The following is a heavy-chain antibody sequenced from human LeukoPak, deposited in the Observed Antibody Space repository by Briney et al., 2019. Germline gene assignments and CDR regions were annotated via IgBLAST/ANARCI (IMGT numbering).Heavy chain of an antibody. D-gene: IGHD4-17*01. V-gene: IGHV1-69*05. Sequence: SVKVSCKASGGTFSSYAISWVRQAPGQGLEWMGGIIPIFGTANYAQKFQGRVTITTDESTSTASMELSSLRSEATAVYYCARDRTGTTVTNYFDYWGQGTLVTVSS. CDR2: IIPIFGTA. CDR3: ARDRTGTTVTNYFDY. J-gene: IGHJ4*02. CDR1: GGTFSSYA.